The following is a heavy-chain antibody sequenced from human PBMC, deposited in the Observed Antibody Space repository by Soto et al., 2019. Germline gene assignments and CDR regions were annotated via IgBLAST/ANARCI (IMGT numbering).Heavy chain of an antibody. Sequence: ASETLSLTCTVSGGSISSSSYYWGWIRQPPGKGLEWIGSIYYSGSTYYNPSLKSRVTISVDTSKNQFSLKLSSVTAADTAVYYCARVKEDPITMIVPPWFDPWGQGTLVTVSS. CDR3: ARVKEDPITMIVPPWFDP. D-gene: IGHD3-22*01. J-gene: IGHJ5*02. CDR2: IYYSGST. V-gene: IGHV4-39*01. CDR1: GGSISSSSYY.